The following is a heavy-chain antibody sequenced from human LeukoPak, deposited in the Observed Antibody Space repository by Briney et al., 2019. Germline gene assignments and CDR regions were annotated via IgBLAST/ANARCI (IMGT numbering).Heavy chain of an antibody. Sequence: SETLSLTCAVSNGPLSGYAWIWIRQSPGKGLEWIGHIYNTGGAIYSPTLRSRATLSVDTSKTQFSLNLRSVPAAGTAVYFCVRSANAYTPWHFDLWGRGTLVIVSS. CDR1: NGPLSGYA. V-gene: IGHV4-59*08. J-gene: IGHJ2*01. D-gene: IGHD5-24*01. CDR3: VRSANAYTPWHFDL. CDR2: IYNTGGA.